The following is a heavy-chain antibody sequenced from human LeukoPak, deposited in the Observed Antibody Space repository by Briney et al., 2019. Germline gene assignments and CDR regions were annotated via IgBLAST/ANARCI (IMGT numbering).Heavy chain of an antibody. D-gene: IGHD3-22*01. CDR1: GGSISSYY. CDR3: ARDVGYYDSSGYYSEHFDY. J-gene: IGHJ4*02. V-gene: IGHV4-4*07. CDR2: IYHSGST. Sequence: SSETLSLTCTVSGGSISSYYWSWIRQPAGKGLEWIGSIYHSGSTYYNPSLKSRVTISVDTSKNQFSLKLSSVTAADTAVYYCARDVGYYDSSGYYSEHFDYWGQGTLVTVSS.